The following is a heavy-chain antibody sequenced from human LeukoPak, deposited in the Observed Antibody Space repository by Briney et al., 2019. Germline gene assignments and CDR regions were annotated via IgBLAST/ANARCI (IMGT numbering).Heavy chain of an antibody. D-gene: IGHD5-18*01. CDR1: GFTFGSYL. J-gene: IGHJ4*02. CDR2: IDGDGSTT. V-gene: IGHV3-74*01. CDR3: ARALPGGYSYATDY. Sequence: GGSLRLSCATSGFTFGSYLMHWVRHAPGKGLVWVSRIDGDGSTTSYAGSVKGRFTISRDNAKNTLYLQMNSLRAEDTAVYYCARALPGGYSYATDYWGQGTLVTVSS.